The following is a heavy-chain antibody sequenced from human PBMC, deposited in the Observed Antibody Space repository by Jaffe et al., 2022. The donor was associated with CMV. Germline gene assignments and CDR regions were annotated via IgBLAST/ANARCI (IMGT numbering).Heavy chain of an antibody. CDR1: GITFSKAW. V-gene: IGHV3-15*01. D-gene: IGHD3-22*01. CDR2: IKSENNGGTT. J-gene: IGHJ4*02. CDR3: TTDGYYTTTDS. Sequence: EVQLVDSGGGLVKPGGSLRLSCAASGITFSKAWMSWVRQAPGKGLEWVGRIKSENNGGTTDYAAPVKGRFTISRDDSKNTLYLQMNSLKIGDTAVYYCTTDGYYTTTDSWGQGTLVTVSS.